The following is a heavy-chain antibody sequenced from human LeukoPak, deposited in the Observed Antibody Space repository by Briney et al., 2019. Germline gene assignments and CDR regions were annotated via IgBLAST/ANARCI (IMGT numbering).Heavy chain of an antibody. D-gene: IGHD2-2*01. J-gene: IGHJ3*02. CDR3: AKDIKYCSSTSCYADYAFDI. CDR1: GFTFYDYA. Sequence: GRSLRLSCAASGFTFYDYAMHWVPEAPGKGLEWVSGICWNSGSIGYADSVKGRFTISRDNAKNSLYLQMNSLRAEDTALYYCAKDIKYCSSTSCYADYAFDIWGQGTMVTVSS. CDR2: ICWNSGSI. V-gene: IGHV3-9*01.